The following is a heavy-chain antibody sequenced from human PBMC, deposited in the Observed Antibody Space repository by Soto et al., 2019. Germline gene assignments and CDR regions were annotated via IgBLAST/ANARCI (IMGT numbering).Heavy chain of an antibody. J-gene: IGHJ1*01. CDR2: INHSGST. CDR3: ARTTLRYFDWLCFQH. D-gene: IGHD3-9*01. Sequence: SETLSLTCAVYGGSFSGYYWSWIRQPPGKGLEWIGEINHSGSTNYNPSLKSRVTISVDTSKNQFSLKLSSVTAADTAVYYCARTTLRYFDWLCFQHWGQGTLVTVSS. CDR1: GGSFSGYY. V-gene: IGHV4-34*01.